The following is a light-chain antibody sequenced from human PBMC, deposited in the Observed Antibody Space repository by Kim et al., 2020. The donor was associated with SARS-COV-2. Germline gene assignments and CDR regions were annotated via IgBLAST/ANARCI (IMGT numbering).Light chain of an antibody. CDR3: QQYGSSLPFT. CDR2: GAS. V-gene: IGKV3-20*01. CDR1: QIVSSSY. J-gene: IGKJ2*01. Sequence: SQGERGTLSCRASQIVSSSYLAWYQQRPGQAPRLLIYGASGRATGIPDRFSGSGSGTDFTLTISRLEPEDSAVYYCQQYGSSLPFTFGQGTKLEIK.